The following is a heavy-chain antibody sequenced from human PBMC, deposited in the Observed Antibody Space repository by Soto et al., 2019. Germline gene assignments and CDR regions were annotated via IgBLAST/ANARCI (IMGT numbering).Heavy chain of an antibody. V-gene: IGHV3-74*01. CDR1: GFTLSSYW. Sequence: PGGSLRLSCAASGFTLSSYWMHWVRQAPGKGLVWVSRINSDGSTTDYADSVKGRFTISRDNAKNTLYLQMNSLRADDTAVYYCARGSPSHFDYWGQGTLVTVSS. J-gene: IGHJ4*02. CDR3: ARGSPSHFDY. CDR2: INSDGSTT.